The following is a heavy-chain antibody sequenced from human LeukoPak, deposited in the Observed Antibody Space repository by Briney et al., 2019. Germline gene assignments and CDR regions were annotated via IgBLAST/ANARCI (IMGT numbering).Heavy chain of an antibody. CDR1: GDSITNGDYY. Sequence: SETLSLTCTVSGDSITNGDYYWAWIRQPPGKGLEWIATIYYTGSTYYNMSLRSRLTVSVDTSKNQFSLKLSSVTAADSAVYYCARLTRLSTSPDRYYLDYWGRAPWSPSPQ. D-gene: IGHD6-6*01. V-gene: IGHV4-39*07. CDR2: IYYTGST. CDR3: ARLTRLSTSPDRYYLDY. J-gene: IGHJ4*02.